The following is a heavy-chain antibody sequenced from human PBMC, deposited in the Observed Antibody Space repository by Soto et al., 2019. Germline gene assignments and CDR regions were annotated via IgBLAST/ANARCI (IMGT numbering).Heavy chain of an antibody. Sequence: GELLKNPYKGYGYDFASLGIAWVRQMPGKGLEWMGIISPGDSDTTYSPSFQGQVTISADKSISTAYLQWGSLKASDTAMYFCARSLPTPDFWGQGTLVTVSS. CDR1: GYDFASLG. V-gene: IGHV5-51*01. CDR2: ISPGDSDT. J-gene: IGHJ4*02. CDR3: ARSLPTPDF.